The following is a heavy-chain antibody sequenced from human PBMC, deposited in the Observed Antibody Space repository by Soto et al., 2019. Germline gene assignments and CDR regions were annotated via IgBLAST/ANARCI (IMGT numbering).Heavy chain of an antibody. CDR3: ATSGGGWYLY. Sequence: QVQLVQSGAEVKKPGASVKVSCKASGYTFSSYDINWVRQATGQGLEWMGWLNPNSGDTGYAQKFQGRVTLNTNTSINTAYIELSSLTSDDTAVYYCATSGGGWYLYWGQGTLVTVSS. CDR1: GYTFSSYD. D-gene: IGHD6-19*01. CDR2: LNPNSGDT. V-gene: IGHV1-8*01. J-gene: IGHJ4*02.